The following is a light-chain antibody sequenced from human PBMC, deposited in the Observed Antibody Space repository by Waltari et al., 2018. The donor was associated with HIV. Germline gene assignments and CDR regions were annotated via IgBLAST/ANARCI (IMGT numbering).Light chain of an antibody. V-gene: IGKV4-1*01. CDR2: EAS. J-gene: IGKJ5*01. CDR3: QQYYSTPT. Sequence: DIVLPQSPETLSVSLGERAAIHCKSEESVLSSSNSVNYFACYQQRPGQPPTLLFSEASSRSSGVPARFTASGSRTDFTLTIDDLQADDVAVYFCQQYYSTPTFGRGTRL. CDR1: ESVLSSSNSVNY.